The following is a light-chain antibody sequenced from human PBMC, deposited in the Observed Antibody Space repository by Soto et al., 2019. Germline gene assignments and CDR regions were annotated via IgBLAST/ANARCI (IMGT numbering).Light chain of an antibody. CDR3: QQYCSSPPT. CDR2: GAS. CDR1: QSVSSSY. V-gene: IGKV3-20*01. J-gene: IGKJ5*01. Sequence: IVLTQSPGTLSLSPGERATLSCRASQSVSSSYLAWYQQKPGQAPRLLIYGASNRATGIPDRFSGSGSGTDFTLTISRLEPEEFAVYYCQQYCSSPPTFGQGTRLEIK.